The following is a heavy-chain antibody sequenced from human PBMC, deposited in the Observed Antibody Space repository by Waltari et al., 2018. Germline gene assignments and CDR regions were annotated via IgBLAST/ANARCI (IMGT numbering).Heavy chain of an antibody. CDR1: GGSIRSGDHY. D-gene: IGHD2-15*01. J-gene: IGHJ6*02. V-gene: IGHV4-30-4*01. Sequence: QVQLQESGPGLVKSSQTLSLTCTVSGGSIRSGDHYWNWIRQSPGKGLEWIGYVYYTGRTYYNPSLKSRLNISVGTSKSQFTLSLYSVTAADTAVYYCARDRGPGEYYYGMDVWGQGTTVIVSS. CDR3: ARDRGPGEYYYGMDV. CDR2: VYYTGRT.